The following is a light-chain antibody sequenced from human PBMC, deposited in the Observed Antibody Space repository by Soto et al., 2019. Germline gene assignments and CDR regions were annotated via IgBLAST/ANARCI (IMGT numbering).Light chain of an antibody. CDR1: EEVSSK. CDR3: LQYDTWPPGT. J-gene: IGKJ1*01. CDR2: DAS. Sequence: ILMTQSPATLSVSPGGRATLSCRASEEVSSKLAWYQQKPGLPPRLVIYDASTRATGIPGRFSGSGSGKDFTLTISGLQSEDFAIYYCLQYDTWPPGTFGQGTKVEI. V-gene: IGKV3-15*01.